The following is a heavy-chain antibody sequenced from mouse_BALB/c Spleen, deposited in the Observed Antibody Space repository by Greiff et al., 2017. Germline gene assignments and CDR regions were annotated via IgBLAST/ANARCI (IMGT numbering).Heavy chain of an antibody. D-gene: IGHD1-1*01. CDR1: GDSITSGY. J-gene: IGHJ3*01. V-gene: IGHV3-8*02. CDR2: ISYSGST. CDR3: ASHYYGSSGFAY. Sequence: EVKLVESGPSLVKPSQTLSLTCSVTGDSITSGYWNWIRKFPGNKLEYMGYISYSGSTYYNPSLKSRISITRDTSKNQYYLQLNSVTTEDTATYYCASHYYGSSGFAYWGQGTLVTVSA.